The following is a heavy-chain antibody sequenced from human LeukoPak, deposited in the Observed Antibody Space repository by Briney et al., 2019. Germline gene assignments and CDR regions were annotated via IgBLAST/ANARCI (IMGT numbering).Heavy chain of an antibody. CDR1: GFTFTNSG. CDR3: AKDNPIEKVPGLGPGS. V-gene: IGHV3-30*02. CDR2: IQFHGGDI. Sequence: PGGSLRLSCAVSGFTFTNSGMHWVRQAPGRGLEWVAFIQFHGGDIFYADSVEGRFTISRDNSKNTLYLQMNSLRPEDTAVYYCAKDNPIEKVPGLGPGSWGQGTLVTVSS. D-gene: IGHD2-2*01. J-gene: IGHJ5*02.